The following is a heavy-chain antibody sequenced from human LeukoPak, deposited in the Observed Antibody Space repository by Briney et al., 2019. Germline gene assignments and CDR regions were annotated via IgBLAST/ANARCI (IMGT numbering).Heavy chain of an antibody. D-gene: IGHD1-26*01. J-gene: IGHJ4*02. V-gene: IGHV3-30*18. Sequence: PGGSLRLSCAASGFTFSSNGMHWVRQAPGKGLEWVAVISYDGSNKYYADSVKGRFTISRDNSKNTLYLQMNSLRAEDTAVYYCAKDGSGSYRDYWGQGTLVTVSS. CDR3: AKDGSGSYRDY. CDR1: GFTFSSNG. CDR2: ISYDGSNK.